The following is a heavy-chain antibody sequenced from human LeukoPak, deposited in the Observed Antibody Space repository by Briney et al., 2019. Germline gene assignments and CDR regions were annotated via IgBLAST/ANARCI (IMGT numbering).Heavy chain of an antibody. V-gene: IGHV4-34*01. CDR3: AGAQAVAEIDY. Sequence: SETLSLTCAVYGGSFSGYYWSWIRQPPGKGLEWIGEINHSGSTNYNPSLKSRVTISVDTSKNQFSLKLSSVTAADTAVYYCAGAQAVAEIDYWGQGTLVTVSS. CDR2: INHSGST. CDR1: GGSFSGYY. D-gene: IGHD6-19*01. J-gene: IGHJ4*02.